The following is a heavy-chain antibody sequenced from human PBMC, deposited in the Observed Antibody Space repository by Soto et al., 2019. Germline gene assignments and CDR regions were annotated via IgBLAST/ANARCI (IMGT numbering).Heavy chain of an antibody. Sequence: SETLSLTCTVSGGSISSYYWSWIRQPPGKGLKWIGYIYYSGSTNYNPSLKSRVTISVDTSKNQFSLKLSSVTAADTAVYYCARAGRYGSGSYYPYYYYGMDVWGQGTTITVSS. V-gene: IGHV4-59*01. J-gene: IGHJ6*02. CDR2: IYYSGST. D-gene: IGHD3-10*01. CDR1: GGSISSYY. CDR3: ARAGRYGSGSYYPYYYYGMDV.